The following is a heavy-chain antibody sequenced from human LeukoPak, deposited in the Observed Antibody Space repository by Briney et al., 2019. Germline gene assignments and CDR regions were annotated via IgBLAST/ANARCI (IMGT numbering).Heavy chain of an antibody. CDR1: GGSISSSSYY. CDR3: ARGGSPWLAKGAFDI. CDR2: IYYSGST. D-gene: IGHD5-12*01. V-gene: IGHV4-39*07. J-gene: IGHJ3*02. Sequence: SETLSLTCTVSGGSISSSSYYWGWIRQPPGKGLEWIGSIYYSGSTYYNPSLKSRVTISVDTSKNQFSLKLSSVTAADTAVYYCARGGSPWLAKGAFDIWGQGTMVTVSS.